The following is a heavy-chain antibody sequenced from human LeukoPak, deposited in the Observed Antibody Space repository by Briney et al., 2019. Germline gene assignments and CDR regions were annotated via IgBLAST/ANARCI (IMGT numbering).Heavy chain of an antibody. CDR3: ARGGYYDSTPFDY. CDR2: IYYSGST. Sequence: PSETLSLTCTVSGGSISSYYWSWLRQPPGKGLEWIGCIYYSGSTNYNPSLKSRVTISVDTSKNQFSLKLSSVTAADTAVYYCARGGYYDSTPFDYWGQGTLVTVSS. J-gene: IGHJ4*02. V-gene: IGHV4-59*01. CDR1: GGSISSYY. D-gene: IGHD3-22*01.